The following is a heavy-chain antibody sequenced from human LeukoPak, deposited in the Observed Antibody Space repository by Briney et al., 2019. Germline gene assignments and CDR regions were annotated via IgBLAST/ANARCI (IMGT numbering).Heavy chain of an antibody. D-gene: IGHD6-19*01. J-gene: IGHJ4*02. CDR3: TRGGWLVK. Sequence: GASVKVSCKASGYTFTDYYIHWVRQAPGQGLEWMGWINPKSGGTNYAQKFQGRVTMTNDTSTSTAYMELSRLTSDDTAVYYCTRGGWLVKWGQGTLVTVSS. CDR2: INPKSGGT. V-gene: IGHV1-2*02. CDR1: GYTFTDYY.